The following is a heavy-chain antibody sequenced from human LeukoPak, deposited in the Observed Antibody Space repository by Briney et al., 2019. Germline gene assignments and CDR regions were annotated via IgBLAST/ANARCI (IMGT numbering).Heavy chain of an antibody. CDR1: GFTFSSYG. CDR2: IWDGGSNK. J-gene: IGHJ4*02. CDR3: ARESGRDGYNSQLFDY. V-gene: IGHV3-33*01. Sequence: GRSLRLSCAASGFTFSSYGMHWVRQAPGKGLEWVAVIWDGGSNKYYADSVKGRFTISRDNSKNTLYLQMNSLRAEDTAVNYCARESGRDGYNSQLFDYWGQGSIVIGSS. D-gene: IGHD5-24*01.